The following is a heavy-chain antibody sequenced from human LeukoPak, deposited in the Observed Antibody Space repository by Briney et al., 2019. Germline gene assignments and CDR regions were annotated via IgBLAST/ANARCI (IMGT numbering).Heavy chain of an antibody. V-gene: IGHV3-30*18. CDR3: AKFWRGAHYYGSGSYYFEGGFDY. J-gene: IGHJ4*02. Sequence: GGSLRLSCAASGFSFSSYGMHWVRQAPGKGLEWVAVISYDGSKIYYADSVKGRFIISRDNSKNTLNLQMNSLRAEDTAVYYCAKFWRGAHYYGSGSYYFEGGFDYWGRGTLVTVSS. CDR2: ISYDGSKI. CDR1: GFSFSSYG. D-gene: IGHD3-10*01.